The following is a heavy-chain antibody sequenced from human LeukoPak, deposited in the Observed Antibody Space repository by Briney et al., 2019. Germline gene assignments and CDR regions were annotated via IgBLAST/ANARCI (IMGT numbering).Heavy chain of an antibody. CDR1: GFTFSSYA. CDR3: ARDFSGAIDY. Sequence: GGSLRLSCAASGFTFSSYAMSWVRQAPGKGLVWVSHINSDGRSTRYADSVKGRFTISRDNAKNTVYLQMNSLRAEDTAVYFCARDFSGAIDYWGQGTQVTVSS. J-gene: IGHJ4*02. CDR2: INSDGRST. V-gene: IGHV3-74*01. D-gene: IGHD3-10*01.